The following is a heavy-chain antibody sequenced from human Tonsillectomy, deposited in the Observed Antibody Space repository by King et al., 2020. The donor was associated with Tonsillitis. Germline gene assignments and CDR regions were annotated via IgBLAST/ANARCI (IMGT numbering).Heavy chain of an antibody. CDR1: GYSISSDYY. D-gene: IGHD2-15*01. CDR2: IYHSGKT. J-gene: IGHJ4*02. V-gene: IGHV4-38-2*01. CDR3: ARPGGSGGSCYLVIDY. Sequence: QLQESGPGLVKPSETLSLTCAVSGYSISSDYYWGWIRQSPGKGLEWIGSIYHSGKTYYNPSLKSRVSMSVDTSKKQFSLRLSSVTAADTAIYYCARPGGSGGSCYLVIDYWGQGILVTVSS.